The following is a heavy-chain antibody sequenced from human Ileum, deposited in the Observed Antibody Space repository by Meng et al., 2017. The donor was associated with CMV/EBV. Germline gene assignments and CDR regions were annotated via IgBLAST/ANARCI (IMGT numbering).Heavy chain of an antibody. D-gene: IGHD4-17*01. CDR2: NKITRSR. Sequence: QSAPGLAKPCAYLPLPCAVSGGTFSVYYWRCISKDAGKGLEGIGRNKITRSRYYSPSLMSRVTMSPDTYKNLFSLRLTSVTAADTAVYYCARNKAGGDYGDQIWGQGTLVTVSS. CDR3: ARNKAGGDYGDQI. J-gene: IGHJ4*02. V-gene: IGHV4-4*07. CDR1: GGTFSVYY.